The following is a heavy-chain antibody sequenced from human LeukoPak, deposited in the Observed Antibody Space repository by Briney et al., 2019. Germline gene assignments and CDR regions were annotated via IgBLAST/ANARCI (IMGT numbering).Heavy chain of an antibody. V-gene: IGHV1-69*05. CDR1: GGTFSSYA. CDR2: IIPIFGTA. Sequence: SSVKVSCKASGGTFSSYAISWVRQAPGRGLEWMGGIIPIFGTANYAQKFQGRVTITTDESTSTAYMELSSLRSEDTAVYYCARASTYYYDSSGYYYEDYWGQGTLVTVSS. CDR3: ARASTYYYDSSGYYYEDY. D-gene: IGHD3-22*01. J-gene: IGHJ4*02.